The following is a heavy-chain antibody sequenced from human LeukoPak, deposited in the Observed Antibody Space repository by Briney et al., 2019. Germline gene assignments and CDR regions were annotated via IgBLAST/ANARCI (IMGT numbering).Heavy chain of an antibody. CDR1: GFTFSSYW. CDR3: ARDFSSSWYFSWFDP. D-gene: IGHD6-13*01. V-gene: IGHV3-74*01. Sequence: GGSLRLSCAASGFTFSSYWMHWVRQAPGKGLVWVSRINSDGSSTSYADSVKGRFTISRDNAKNTLYLQMNSLRAEDTAVYYCARDFSSSWYFSWFDPWGQGTLATVSS. CDR2: INSDGSST. J-gene: IGHJ5*02.